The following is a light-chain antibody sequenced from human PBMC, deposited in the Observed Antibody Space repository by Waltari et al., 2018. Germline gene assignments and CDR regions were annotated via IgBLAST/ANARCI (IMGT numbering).Light chain of an antibody. CDR2: GAP. CDR3: QQYNNWPPYT. J-gene: IGKJ2*01. V-gene: IGKV3-15*01. Sequence: EIVMTQSPATLSVSPGERATLSCRASQSVSSNLAWYQQKPGQAPRLLIYGAPTRATGIPARFSGSGSGREFTLTISSMQSEDFAVYYCQQYNNWPPYTFGQGTKLEIK. CDR1: QSVSSN.